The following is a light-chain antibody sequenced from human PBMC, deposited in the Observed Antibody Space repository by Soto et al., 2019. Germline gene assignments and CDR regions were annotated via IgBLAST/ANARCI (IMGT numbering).Light chain of an antibody. J-gene: IGLJ2*01. CDR2: SHN. Sequence: QSVLTQPPSASGTPGQRVTISCSGSSSNIGRNTVNWYQQLPGTAPKLLIYSHNQRPSGVPDRSSGSKSGTSASLAISGLQSEDEADYYCAAWDDSMYVQFFGGGTKLTVL. V-gene: IGLV1-44*01. CDR1: SSNIGRNT. CDR3: AAWDDSMYVQF.